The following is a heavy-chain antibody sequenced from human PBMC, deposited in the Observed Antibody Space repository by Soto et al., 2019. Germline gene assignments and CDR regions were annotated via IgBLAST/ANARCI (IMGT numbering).Heavy chain of an antibody. Sequence: GASVKVSCKASVYTFTSYGISWVRQAHGQGLEWMGWISAYNGNTNYAQKLQGRVTMTTDTSTSTAYMELRSLRSDDTAVYYCAWCIAAAASRCNWFDPWGQGTLVTVSS. CDR3: AWCIAAAASRCNWFDP. J-gene: IGHJ5*02. CDR2: ISAYNGNT. D-gene: IGHD6-13*01. V-gene: IGHV1-18*01. CDR1: VYTFTSYG.